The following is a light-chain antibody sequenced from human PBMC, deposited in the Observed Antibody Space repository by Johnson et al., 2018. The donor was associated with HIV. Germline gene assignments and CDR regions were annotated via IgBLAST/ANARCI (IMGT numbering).Light chain of an antibody. J-gene: IGLJ1*01. Sequence: QSVLTQPPSVSAAPGQKVTISCSGSSSNIGNNYVSWYQQLPGTAPKLLIYENNKRPSGIPDRFSGSKSGTSATLGITGLQTGDEADYYCGTWDSSLSAGPLYVFGTGTKFTCL. V-gene: IGLV1-51*02. CDR2: ENN. CDR1: SSNIGNNY. CDR3: GTWDSSLSAGPLYV.